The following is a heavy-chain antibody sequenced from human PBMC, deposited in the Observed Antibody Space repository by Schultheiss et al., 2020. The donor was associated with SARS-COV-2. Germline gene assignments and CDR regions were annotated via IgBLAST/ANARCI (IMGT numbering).Heavy chain of an antibody. D-gene: IGHD1-1*01. Sequence: SVKVSCKASGGTFTSYGISWVRQAPGQGLEWMGGIIPIFGTANYAQKFQGRVTITADESTSTAYMELSRLRSDDTAVYYCARAGWELERRGWFDPWGQGTLVTVSS. CDR1: GGTFTSYG. J-gene: IGHJ5*02. CDR2: IIPIFGTA. V-gene: IGHV1-69*13. CDR3: ARAGWELERRGWFDP.